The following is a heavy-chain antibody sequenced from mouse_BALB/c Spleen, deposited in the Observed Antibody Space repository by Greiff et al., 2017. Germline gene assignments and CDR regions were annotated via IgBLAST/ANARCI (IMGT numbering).Heavy chain of an antibody. CDR2: ISSGSSTI. D-gene: IGHD1-1*01. CDR1: GFTFSSFG. V-gene: IGHV5-17*02. CDR3: AREDYYGTSWFAY. J-gene: IGHJ3*01. Sequence: EVQRVESGGGLVQPGGSRKLSCAASGFTFSSFGMHWVRQAPEKGLEWVAYISSGSSTIYYADTVKGRFTISRDNPKNTLFLQMTSLRSEDTAMYYCAREDYYGTSWFAYWGQGTLVTVSA.